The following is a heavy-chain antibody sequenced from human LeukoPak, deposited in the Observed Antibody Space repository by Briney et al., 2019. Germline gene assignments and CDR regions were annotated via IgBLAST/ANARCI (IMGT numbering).Heavy chain of an antibody. CDR2: INHSGST. J-gene: IGHJ4*02. D-gene: IGHD6-19*01. Sequence: SETLSLTCAVYGGSFSGYYWSWIRQPPGKGLEWIGEINHSGSTNYNPSLKSRVTISVDTSKNQFSLKLSSVTAADTAVYYCARQWLVRTVDYWGQGTLVIVSS. CDR3: ARQWLVRTVDY. V-gene: IGHV4-34*01. CDR1: GGSFSGYY.